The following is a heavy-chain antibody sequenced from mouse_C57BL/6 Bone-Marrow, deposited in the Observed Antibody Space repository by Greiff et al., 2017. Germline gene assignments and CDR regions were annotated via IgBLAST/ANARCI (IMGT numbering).Heavy chain of an antibody. D-gene: IGHD1-1*01. V-gene: IGHV5-9*01. Sequence: EVNLVESGGGLVKPGGSLKLSCAASGFTFSSYTMSWVRQTPEKRLEWVATISGGGGNTYYPDSVKGRFTISRDNAKNTLYLQMSSLRSEDTALYYCARHTTPGSRRGYYAMDYWGQGTSVTVSS. CDR2: ISGGGGNT. CDR3: ARHTTPGSRRGYYAMDY. CDR1: GFTFSSYT. J-gene: IGHJ4*01.